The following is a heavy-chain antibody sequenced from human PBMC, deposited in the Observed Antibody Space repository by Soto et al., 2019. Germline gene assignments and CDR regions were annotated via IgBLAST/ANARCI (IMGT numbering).Heavy chain of an antibody. V-gene: IGHV1-8*01. CDR3: ARERTRGFDP. J-gene: IGHJ5*02. CDR1: GYSFTSYD. CDR2: MNPNSGNT. Sequence: QVHLVQSGAEVRKPGASVKVSCKASGYSFTSYDINWVRQATGEGLEWMGWMNPNSGNTAYAQKFQGRVTMTRNTSISTAHMELSSLRSEDTAVYYCARERTRGFDPWGQGTLVTVSS.